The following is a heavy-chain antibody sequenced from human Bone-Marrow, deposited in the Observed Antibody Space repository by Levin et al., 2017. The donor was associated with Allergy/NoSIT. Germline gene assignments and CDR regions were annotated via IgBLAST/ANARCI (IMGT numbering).Heavy chain of an antibody. CDR2: IYYSGST. Sequence: SETLSLTCTVSGDSISRYYWSWIRQPPGKGLEWIGYIYYSGSTNYNPSLKSRVTISVDTSKNQFSLDLNFETAADTAVYYCARDAQTSPTRNYGMDVWGQGTTVTVSS. CDR3: ARDAQTSPTRNYGMDV. J-gene: IGHJ6*02. V-gene: IGHV4-59*01. CDR1: GDSISRYY.